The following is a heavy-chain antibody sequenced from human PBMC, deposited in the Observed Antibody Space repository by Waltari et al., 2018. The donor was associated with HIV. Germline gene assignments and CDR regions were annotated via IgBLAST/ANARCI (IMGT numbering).Heavy chain of an antibody. CDR2: IYYSGST. CDR3: ASRGDGYNGGAFDI. Sequence: QLQLQESGPGLVKPSETLSLTCTVSGGSISRSSYYWGWIRQPPGTGLEWIGSIYYSGSTYYNPSLKSRVTISVDTSKNQFSLKLSSVTAADTAVYYCASRGDGYNGGAFDIWGQGTMVTVSS. V-gene: IGHV4-39*01. J-gene: IGHJ3*02. D-gene: IGHD5-12*01. CDR1: GGSISRSSYY.